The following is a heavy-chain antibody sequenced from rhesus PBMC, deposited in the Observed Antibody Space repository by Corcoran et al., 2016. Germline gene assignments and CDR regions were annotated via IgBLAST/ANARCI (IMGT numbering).Heavy chain of an antibody. CDR1: GFTFSNYW. CDR2: IKNKADGGTA. D-gene: IGHD6-31*01. J-gene: IGHJ4*01. CDR3: TRGGIAAAGPFDY. V-gene: IGHV3S11*01. Sequence: EVQLVESGGGLAKPGGSLRLSCAASGFTFSNYWMSWVRQAPGKGLDWVGRIKNKADGGTAAYAESVKGRFTISRDDSKNTLYLQMNSLKTEDTAVYYCTRGGIAAAGPFDYWGQGVLVTVSS.